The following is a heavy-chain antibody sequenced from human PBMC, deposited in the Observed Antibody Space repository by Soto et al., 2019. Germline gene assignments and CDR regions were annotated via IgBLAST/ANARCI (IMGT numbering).Heavy chain of an antibody. Sequence: SETLSLTCTVSGGSISSYYWSWIRQPPGKGLEWIGYIYYSGSTNYNPSLKSRVTISVDTSKNQFSLKLSSVTAADTAAYYCARLWFGEWVWFDPWGQGTLVTVSS. CDR3: ARLWFGEWVWFDP. CDR1: GGSISSYY. J-gene: IGHJ5*02. CDR2: IYYSGST. V-gene: IGHV4-59*01. D-gene: IGHD3-10*01.